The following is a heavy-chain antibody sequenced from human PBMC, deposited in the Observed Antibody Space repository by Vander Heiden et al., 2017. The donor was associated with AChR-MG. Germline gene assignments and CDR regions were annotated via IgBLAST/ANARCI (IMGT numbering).Heavy chain of an antibody. CDR1: GGSISSYY. Sequence: QVQLQESGPGLVKPSETLSLTCTVSGGSISSYYWSWIRQPPGKGLEWIGYIYYSGSTNYNPCLKSRVTISVDTSKNQFSLKLSSVTAADTAVYYCAREGSSFDYWGQGTLVTVSS. CDR2: IYYSGST. J-gene: IGHJ4*02. CDR3: AREGSSFDY. V-gene: IGHV4-59*01. D-gene: IGHD6-13*01.